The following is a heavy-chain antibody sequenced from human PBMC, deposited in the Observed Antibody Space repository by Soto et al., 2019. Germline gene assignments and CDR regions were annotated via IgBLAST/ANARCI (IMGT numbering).Heavy chain of an antibody. V-gene: IGHV1-8*02. Sequence: GASVKVSCKASGYTFTGYYMHWVRQAPGQGLEWMGWINPNSGNTGYAQKFQGRVTMTRNTSISTAYMELSSLRSEDTAVYYCARGRAYYDFWSGYRLNWFDPWGQGTLVTVSS. J-gene: IGHJ5*02. CDR2: INPNSGNT. CDR3: ARGRAYYDFWSGYRLNWFDP. CDR1: GYTFTGYY. D-gene: IGHD3-3*01.